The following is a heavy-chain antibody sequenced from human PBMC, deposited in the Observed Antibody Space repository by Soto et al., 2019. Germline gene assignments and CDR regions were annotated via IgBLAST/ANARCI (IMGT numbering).Heavy chain of an antibody. CDR1: GFTFSSYS. Sequence: GGSLRLSCAASGFTFSSYSMNWVRQAPGKGLEWVSYISSSSSTIYYADSVKGRFTISRDNAKNSLYLQMNSLRDEDTAVYYCARWGAWELWFDFNGYFDYWGQGTLVTVSS. J-gene: IGHJ4*02. D-gene: IGHD3-10*01. CDR2: ISSSSSTI. CDR3: ARWGAWELWFDFNGYFDY. V-gene: IGHV3-48*02.